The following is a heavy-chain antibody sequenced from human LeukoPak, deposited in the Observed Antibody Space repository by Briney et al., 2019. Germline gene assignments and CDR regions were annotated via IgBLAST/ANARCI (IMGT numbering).Heavy chain of an antibody. Sequence: PGRSLRLSCAASGFTFSSYSIHWVRQAPGKGLEWVAVISYDGSNKYYADSVKGRFTISRDNSKNTLYLQMNSLRAEDTAVYYCAKVGRDDARAYSYWGQGTLVTVSS. CDR3: AKVGRDDARAYSY. J-gene: IGHJ4*02. D-gene: IGHD1-1*01. CDR2: ISYDGSNK. V-gene: IGHV3-30*18. CDR1: GFTFSSYS.